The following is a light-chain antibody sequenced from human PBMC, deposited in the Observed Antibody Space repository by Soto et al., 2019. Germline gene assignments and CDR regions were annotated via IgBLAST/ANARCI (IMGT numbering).Light chain of an antibody. V-gene: IGKV1-39*01. CDR1: QSIGTY. Sequence: DLPMTQSPSSLPASVGDRISITCRASQSIGTYLSWYQQKPGKAPKLLIYGASNLQSGVPSRFSGSGSETGFTLTISSLQPEDFATYYCQQSYSAPRTFGQGTKVEIK. CDR2: GAS. J-gene: IGKJ2*01. CDR3: QQSYSAPRT.